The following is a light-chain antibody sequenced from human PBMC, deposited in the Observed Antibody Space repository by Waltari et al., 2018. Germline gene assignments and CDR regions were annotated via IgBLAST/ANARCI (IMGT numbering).Light chain of an antibody. CDR1: QSISSY. CDR3: QQKYSTPLT. CDR2: AAS. V-gene: IGKV1-39*01. Sequence: DIQMTQSPSSLSASVGDRVTITCRASQSISSYLNWYQEKPGKAPKLLINAASSLQSGVPSRFSCSGSGTDFTLTISSLQPDDFATYYCQQKYSTPLTFGGGTKVEIK. J-gene: IGKJ4*01.